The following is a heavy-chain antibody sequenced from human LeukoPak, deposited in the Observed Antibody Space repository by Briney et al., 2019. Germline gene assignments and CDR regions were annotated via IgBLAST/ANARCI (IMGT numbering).Heavy chain of an antibody. V-gene: IGHV4-30-2*01. J-gene: IGHJ4*02. CDR2: IYHSGST. D-gene: IGHD2-8*02. CDR3: ASEDTGSFDY. Sequence: SQTLSLTCAVSGGSISSGGYSWSWIRQPPGKGLEWIGYIYHSGSTYYNPSLKSRVTISVDRSKNQFSLKLSSVTAADTAVYHCASEDTGSFDYWGQGTLVTVSS. CDR1: GGSISSGGYS.